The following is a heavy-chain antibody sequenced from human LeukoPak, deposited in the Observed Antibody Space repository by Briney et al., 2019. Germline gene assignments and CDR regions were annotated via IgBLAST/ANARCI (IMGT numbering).Heavy chain of an antibody. D-gene: IGHD5-18*01. V-gene: IGHV1-2*06. J-gene: IGHJ4*02. Sequence: GASVKVSCKASGYTFTGYYMHWVRQAPGQGLEWMGRINPNSGGTNYAQKFQVRGTMTRDTAISTAYMELSRLRSDDTAVYYCARLPRSGYNYGSDYWGQGTLVTVSS. CDR2: INPNSGGT. CDR3: ARLPRSGYNYGSDY. CDR1: GYTFTGYY.